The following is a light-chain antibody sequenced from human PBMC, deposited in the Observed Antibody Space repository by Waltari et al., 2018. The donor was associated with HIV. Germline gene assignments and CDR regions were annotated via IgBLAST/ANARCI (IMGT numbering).Light chain of an antibody. CDR3: CAYAGSTTYVI. V-gene: IGLV2-23*02. CDR1: SSNVGGYTL. J-gene: IGLJ2*01. CDR2: EVS. Sequence: SALTQPASVSGSPGQSITISCTGTSSNVGGYTLVSWYQQHPGKAPKLMIYEVSKRPSGVSNRFSGSKSGNTASLTISGLQAEDEADYYCCAYAGSTTYVIFGGGTKLTVL.